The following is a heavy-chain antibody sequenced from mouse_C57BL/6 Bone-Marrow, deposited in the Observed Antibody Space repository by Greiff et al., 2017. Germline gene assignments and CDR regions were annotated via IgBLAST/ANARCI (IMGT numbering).Heavy chain of an antibody. J-gene: IGHJ2*01. V-gene: IGHV1-72*01. Sequence: VQLQQPGAELVKPGASVKLSCKASGYTFTSYWMHWVKQRPGRGLEWIGRIDPKSGGTKYNEKFKSKATLTVDKASSTAYMQLSSLTSEDSAVYYCARGGITTVGYYFDYWGQGTTLTVSS. CDR2: IDPKSGGT. D-gene: IGHD1-1*01. CDR3: ARGGITTVGYYFDY. CDR1: GYTFTSYW.